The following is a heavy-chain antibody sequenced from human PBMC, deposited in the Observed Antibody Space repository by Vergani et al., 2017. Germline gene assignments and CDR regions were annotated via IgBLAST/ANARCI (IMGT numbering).Heavy chain of an antibody. J-gene: IGHJ6*03. CDR1: GFTFSSYA. V-gene: IGHV3-30-3*01. CDR3: ARDRYYGSGSWDYYYYYMDV. CDR2: ISYDGSNK. Sequence: QVQLVESGGGVVQPGRSLRLSCAASGFTFSSYAMHWVRPAPGQGLEWVAVISYDGSNKYYADSVKGRFTISRDNSKNTLYLQMNSLRAEDTAVYYCARDRYYGSGSWDYYYYYMDVWGKGTTVTVSS. D-gene: IGHD3-10*01.